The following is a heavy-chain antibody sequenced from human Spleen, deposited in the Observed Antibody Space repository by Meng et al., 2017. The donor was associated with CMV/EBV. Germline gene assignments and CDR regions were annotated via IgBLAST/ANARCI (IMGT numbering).Heavy chain of an antibody. V-gene: IGHV3-30*03. CDR1: GFTFSDHY. CDR2: ISNDGSNK. D-gene: IGHD1-14*01. J-gene: IGHJ4*02. Sequence: GESLKISCAASGFTFSDHYMDWVRQAPGKGPQWVAVISNDGSNKYYADSVKGRFTIARDNSKNTLYLQMSSLRTDDTAINYCARDPLVMGRIGTTDSWGRGTLVTVSS. CDR3: ARDPLVMGRIGTTDS.